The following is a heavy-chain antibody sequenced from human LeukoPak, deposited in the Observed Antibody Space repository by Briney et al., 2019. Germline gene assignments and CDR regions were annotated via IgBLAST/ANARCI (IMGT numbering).Heavy chain of an antibody. CDR3: ARVVGFGDYPFDY. V-gene: IGHV1-2*02. CDR1: GYTFSGHY. D-gene: IGHD4-17*01. Sequence: ASVKVSCKASGYTFSGHYMHWVRQAPGQGGEWMGWIYPNSGGTNYAQKFQGRVTMTRDTSISTAYMELRRLKSDDTAMYYCARVVGFGDYPFDYWGQGTLVTVSS. CDR2: IYPNSGGT. J-gene: IGHJ4*02.